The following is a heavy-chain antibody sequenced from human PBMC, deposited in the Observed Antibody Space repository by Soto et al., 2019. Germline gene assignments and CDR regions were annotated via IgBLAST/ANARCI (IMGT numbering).Heavy chain of an antibody. D-gene: IGHD6-13*01. Sequence: QVQLVQSGAEVKKPGSSVKVSCKASGGTFSSYTISWVRQAPGQGLEWMGRIIPILGIANYAQKFQGRVTITADKSTSTAYMEVSSLRSEDTAVYYCARDVRFGPSESSSGTYFDYWGQGTLVTVSS. CDR2: IIPILGIA. CDR3: ARDVRFGPSESSSGTYFDY. V-gene: IGHV1-69*08. J-gene: IGHJ4*02. CDR1: GGTFSSYT.